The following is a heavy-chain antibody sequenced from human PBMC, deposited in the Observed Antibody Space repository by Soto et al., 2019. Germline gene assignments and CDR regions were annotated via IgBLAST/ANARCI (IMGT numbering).Heavy chain of an antibody. V-gene: IGHV4-38-2*02. J-gene: IGHJ5*01. Sequence: SETLSLTCTVSGYSISNGDYWGWIRQAAGKGLEWIGSVYYSGSTHYEPSLRGRIAISVDTLKNQFSLRLPSVTASDTGMYFCARNTFTCLDSRCQGIPVTVS. CDR1: GYSISNGDY. CDR2: VYYSGST. CDR3: ARNTFTCLDS.